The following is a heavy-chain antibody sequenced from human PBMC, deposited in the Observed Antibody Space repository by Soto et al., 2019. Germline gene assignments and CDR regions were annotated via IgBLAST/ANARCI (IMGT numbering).Heavy chain of an antibody. CDR3: ARDDAQPPTTVTPGGMDV. CDR2: IIPIFGTA. CDR1: GGTFSSYA. V-gene: IGHV1-69*13. D-gene: IGHD4-4*01. Sequence: GASVKVSCKASGGTFSSYAISWVRQAPGQGLEWMGGIIPIFGTANYAQKYQGRVTITADESTSTAYMELSSLRSEDTAVYYCARDDAQPPTTVTPGGMDVWGQGTTVTVSS. J-gene: IGHJ6*02.